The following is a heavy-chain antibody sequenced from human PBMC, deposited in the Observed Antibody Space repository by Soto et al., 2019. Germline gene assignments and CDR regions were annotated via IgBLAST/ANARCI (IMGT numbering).Heavy chain of an antibody. J-gene: IGHJ6*02. D-gene: IGHD3-9*01. CDR2: IYYSGST. CDR1: GGSISSGDYY. CDR3: ARDHYVYDILTGYGYYYGMDV. V-gene: IGHV4-30-4*01. Sequence: SETLSLTCTVSGGSISSGDYYWSWIRQPPGKGLEWFGYIYYSGSTYYNPSLKSRVTISVDTSKNQFSLKLSSVTAADTAVYYCARDHYVYDILTGYGYYYGMDVWGQGTTVTVSS.